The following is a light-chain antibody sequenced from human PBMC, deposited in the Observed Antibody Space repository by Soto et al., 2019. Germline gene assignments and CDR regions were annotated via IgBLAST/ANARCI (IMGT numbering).Light chain of an antibody. V-gene: IGKV1-39*01. CDR1: QSISSY. CDR3: QQYNGYSRT. CDR2: AAS. Sequence: DIQMTQSPSSLSASVGDRVTITCRASQSISSYLNWYQQKPGKAPKLLIYAASSLQSGVPSRFSGSGSGTDFTLTISSLQPEDFATYYCQQYNGYSRTFGQGTKVEI. J-gene: IGKJ1*01.